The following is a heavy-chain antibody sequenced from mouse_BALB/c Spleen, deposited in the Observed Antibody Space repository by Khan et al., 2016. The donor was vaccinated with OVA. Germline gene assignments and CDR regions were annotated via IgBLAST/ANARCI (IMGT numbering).Heavy chain of an antibody. V-gene: IGHV5-9-3*01. CDR3: ARHEDYYGSRPYFDY. CDR2: IWSCCYYT. CDR1: GLTFSRYF. Sequence: EVELVESGGGLVKPGESLELSCAASGLTFSRYFMSLGRPTPEKRLELVARIWSCCYYTYYPDNVKGRFTLSRDNANNTLYLHMSSLRSEDTAIYYCARHEDYYGSRPYFDYWGQGTTLTVSS. J-gene: IGHJ2*01. D-gene: IGHD1-1*01.